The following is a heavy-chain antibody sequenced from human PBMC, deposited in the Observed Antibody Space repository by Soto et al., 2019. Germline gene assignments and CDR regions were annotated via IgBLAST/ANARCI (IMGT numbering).Heavy chain of an antibody. CDR3: ARHPLDYGDYWYFDL. Sequence: GESLKISCKGSGYSFTSYWIGWVRQMPGKGLEWMGIIYPGDSDTRYSPSFQGQVTISADKSISTAYLQRSSLKASDNAMYYCARHPLDYGDYWYFDLWGRGTLVTVSS. CDR2: IYPGDSDT. V-gene: IGHV5-51*01. CDR1: GYSFTSYW. D-gene: IGHD4-17*01. J-gene: IGHJ2*01.